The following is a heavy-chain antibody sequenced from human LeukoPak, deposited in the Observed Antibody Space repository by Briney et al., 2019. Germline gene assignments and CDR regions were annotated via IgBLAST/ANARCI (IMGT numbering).Heavy chain of an antibody. D-gene: IGHD3-22*01. CDR1: GFTFSSYW. Sequence: PGGALRLSCAASGFTFSSYWMSWVRQAPGKGLEWVANIKQDGSEKCYLDSVKGRFTISRDNAKNSLYLQMNSLRAEDTAVYYCARATNSFYDSSGYYYALTYYYGMDVWGQGTTVTVSS. V-gene: IGHV3-7*01. CDR2: IKQDGSEK. CDR3: ARATNSFYDSSGYYYALTYYYGMDV. J-gene: IGHJ6*02.